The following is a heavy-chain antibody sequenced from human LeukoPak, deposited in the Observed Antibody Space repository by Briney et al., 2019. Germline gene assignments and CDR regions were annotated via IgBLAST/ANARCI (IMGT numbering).Heavy chain of an antibody. CDR3: ARGLRLVVAAPYYWFDP. CDR2: MNPNSGNT. J-gene: IGHJ5*02. V-gene: IGHV1-8*01. Sequence: ASVEVSCKASGYTFTSYDINWVRQATGQGLEWMGWMNPNSGNTGYAQKFQGRVTMTRNTSISTAYMELSSLRSEDTAVYYCARGLRLVVAAPYYWFDPWGQGTLVTVSS. CDR1: GYTFTSYD. D-gene: IGHD2-15*01.